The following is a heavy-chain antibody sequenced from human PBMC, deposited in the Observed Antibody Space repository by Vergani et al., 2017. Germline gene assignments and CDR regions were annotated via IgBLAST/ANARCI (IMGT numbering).Heavy chain of an antibody. V-gene: IGHV4-38-2*01. CDR3: ARLAGAGTLSGVALNAFDI. J-gene: IGHJ3*02. CDR1: GYSISSGYY. Sequence: QVQLQESGPGLVKPSETLSLTCAVSGYSISSGYYWGWIRQPPGKGLEWIGSIYHSGSTYYNPSLKSRVTISVDTSKNQFSLKLSSVTAADTAVYYCARLAGAGTLSGVALNAFDIWGQGTMVTVSS. CDR2: IYHSGST. D-gene: IGHD6-19*01.